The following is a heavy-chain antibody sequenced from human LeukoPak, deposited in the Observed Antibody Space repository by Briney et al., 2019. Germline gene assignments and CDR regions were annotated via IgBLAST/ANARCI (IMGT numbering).Heavy chain of an antibody. J-gene: IGHJ4*02. CDR3: ARDGDGYNFDY. D-gene: IGHD5-24*01. CDR2: VTRDGSGT. Sequence: GVLSLSCAASGFPFSGYWMHWVRQAPGKGLVWVARVTRDGSGTNYADSVKGRFTISRDNGKNTLYLQMNSLRAEDTAVYYCARDGDGYNFDYWGQGTLVTVSS. V-gene: IGHV3-74*01. CDR1: GFPFSGYW.